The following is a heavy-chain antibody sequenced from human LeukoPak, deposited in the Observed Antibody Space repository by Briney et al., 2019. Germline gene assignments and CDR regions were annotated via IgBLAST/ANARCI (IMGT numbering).Heavy chain of an antibody. J-gene: IGHJ3*02. V-gene: IGHV3-33*01. D-gene: IGHD4-17*01. Sequence: PGGSLRLSCAASAYMFSGYGMHWVRQAPGKGLEWAAVIWFDGSRRYYADSVKGRFTISRDDSKSTLYLEMNSLRAEDTAVYYCARFYGDYQAFDIWGQGTTVTVSS. CDR2: IWFDGSRR. CDR3: ARFYGDYQAFDI. CDR1: AYMFSGYG.